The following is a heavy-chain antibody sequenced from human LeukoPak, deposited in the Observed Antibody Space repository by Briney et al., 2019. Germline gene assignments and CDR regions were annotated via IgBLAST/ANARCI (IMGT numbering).Heavy chain of an antibody. Sequence: SETLSLTCAVYGGFFSGYYWSWFRQPPGKGLEWIGEINHSGSTNYNPSLKSRVTISVDTSKNQFSLKLSSVTAADTAVYYCARNGGSSTSCYKSYCYYMDVWGKGTTVAVSS. CDR1: GGFFSGYY. V-gene: IGHV4-34*01. CDR3: ARNGGSSTSCYKSYCYYMDV. D-gene: IGHD2-2*02. CDR2: INHSGST. J-gene: IGHJ6*03.